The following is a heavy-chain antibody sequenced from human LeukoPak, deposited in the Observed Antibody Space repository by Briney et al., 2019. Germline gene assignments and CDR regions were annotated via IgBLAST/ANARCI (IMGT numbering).Heavy chain of an antibody. D-gene: IGHD2-15*01. CDR2: ITASGDRT. J-gene: IGHJ4*02. CDR3: ARRDIVVVVSASDY. CDR1: GFTFSDYV. Sequence: GGSLRLSCAASGFTFSDYVMIWVRQAPGKGLGWVSGITASGDRTVYGDSVRGRFTMSRDNSKNTVYLQMNSLRVDDTAVYYCARRDIVVVVSASDYSGQGNLVTVSS. V-gene: IGHV3-23*01.